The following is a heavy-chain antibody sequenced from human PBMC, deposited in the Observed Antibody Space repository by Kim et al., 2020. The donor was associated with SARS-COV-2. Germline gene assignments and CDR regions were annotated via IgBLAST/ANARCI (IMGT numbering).Heavy chain of an antibody. J-gene: IGHJ4*02. V-gene: IGHV3-30*01. CDR3: ARVRRWLQLDLDY. Sequence: YADSGKGRFTITRDNSKNTLYLQMNSLRAEDTAVYYCARVRRWLQLDLDYWGQGTLVTVSS. D-gene: IGHD5-12*01.